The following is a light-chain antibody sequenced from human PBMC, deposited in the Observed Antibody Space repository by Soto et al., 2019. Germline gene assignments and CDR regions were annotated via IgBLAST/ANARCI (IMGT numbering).Light chain of an antibody. Sequence: QSALTQPPSASGSPGQSVTISCTGTSSDVGGYNYVSWYQQHPGKAPKLMIYEVSKRPSGVPDRFSGSKSGNTASLTVSGLQAEDEADYYCSSYAGSMFSVVFGGGTKVTVL. CDR3: SSYAGSMFSVV. CDR2: EVS. V-gene: IGLV2-8*01. J-gene: IGLJ2*01. CDR1: SSDVGGYNY.